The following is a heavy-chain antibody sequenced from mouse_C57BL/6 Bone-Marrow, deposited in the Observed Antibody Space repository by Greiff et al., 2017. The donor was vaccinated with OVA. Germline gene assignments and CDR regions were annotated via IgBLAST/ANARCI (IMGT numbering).Heavy chain of an antibody. Sequence: QVQLQQPGAELVRPGSSVKLSCKASGYTFTSYWMHWVKQRPIQGLEWIGNIDPSDSETHYNQKFKDKATLTVDKSSSTAYMQLSSLTSEDSAVYYWARSRKCGLPWYFDVWGTGTTVTVSS. CDR3: ARSRKCGLPWYFDV. J-gene: IGHJ1*03. V-gene: IGHV1-52*01. D-gene: IGHD2-2*01. CDR1: GYTFTSYW. CDR2: IDPSDSET.